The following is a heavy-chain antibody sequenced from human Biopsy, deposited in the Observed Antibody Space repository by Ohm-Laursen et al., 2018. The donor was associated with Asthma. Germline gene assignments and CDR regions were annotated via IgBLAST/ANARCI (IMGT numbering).Heavy chain of an antibody. D-gene: IGHD1-1*01. J-gene: IGHJ3*02. CDR2: ISKDTSTQ. CDR3: VRDGTDDAFDI. Sequence: SLRLSCSAFGFSFSNFAIHWVRQAPGKGLEWVGVISKDTSTQDYADSVKGRFTMARDNSKNTLDLQMNSLREEDTAVYYCVRDGTDDAFDIWGQGTVVSVSS. CDR1: GFSFSNFA. V-gene: IGHV3-30*01.